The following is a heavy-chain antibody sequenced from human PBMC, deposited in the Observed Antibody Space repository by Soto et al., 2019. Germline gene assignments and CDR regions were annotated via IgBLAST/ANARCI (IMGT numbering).Heavy chain of an antibody. CDR3: AHRERLRHYDGFDI. V-gene: IGHV2-5*02. CDR2: IYWDDEQ. CDR1: GFSLSTSGVG. Sequence: QITLKESGPALVKPTQTLTLTCTVSGFSLSTSGVGVGWIRQPPGKALEGLGLIYWDDEQRDSPSLKSRLTITKDTSKNQVVLTMTNMDPVDTATYYCAHRERLRHYDGFDIWGQGTMVTVSS. D-gene: IGHD6-25*01. J-gene: IGHJ3*02.